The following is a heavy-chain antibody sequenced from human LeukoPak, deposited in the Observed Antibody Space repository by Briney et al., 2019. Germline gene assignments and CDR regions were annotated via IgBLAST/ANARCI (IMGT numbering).Heavy chain of an antibody. J-gene: IGHJ4*02. CDR1: GYTFTNFW. CDR2: VSPSDSDT. V-gene: IGHV5-51*01. Sequence: GESLKISCEGSGYTFTNFWIGWVRQMPGKGLEWMGIVSPSDSDTRYSPSFQGQVAISADKSITTAYLQWSSLKASDTAMYYCARGYNYGSVTFDYWGQGTLVTVSS. CDR3: ARGYNYGSVTFDY. D-gene: IGHD5-18*01.